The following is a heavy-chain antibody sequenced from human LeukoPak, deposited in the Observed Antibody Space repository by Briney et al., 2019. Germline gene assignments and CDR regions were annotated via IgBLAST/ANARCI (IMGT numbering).Heavy chain of an antibody. V-gene: IGHV3-7*01. D-gene: IGHD3-22*01. Sequence: GGSLRLSCAASGFTFSSYWMSWVRQAPGKGLEWVANIKQDGTERYYVDSVKGRFTISRDNAKNSLYLQMNSLRAEDTAVYYCARDSYYDSSGYYAGDYWGQGTLVTVSS. CDR1: GFTFSSYW. J-gene: IGHJ4*02. CDR3: ARDSYYDSSGYYAGDY. CDR2: IKQDGTER.